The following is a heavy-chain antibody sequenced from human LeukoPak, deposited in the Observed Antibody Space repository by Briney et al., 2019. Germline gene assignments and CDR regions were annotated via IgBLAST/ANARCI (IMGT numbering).Heavy chain of an antibody. CDR1: GYTFTGYY. Sequence: GASVKVSCKASGYTFTGYYMHWVRQAPGQGLEWMGWINPNSGGTNYAQKFQGRVTMTRDTSISTAYMELSRLRSDDTAVYYCARDMYYDSSDYPRYWGQGTLVTVSS. V-gene: IGHV1-2*02. D-gene: IGHD3-22*01. J-gene: IGHJ4*02. CDR3: ARDMYYDSSDYPRY. CDR2: INPNSGGT.